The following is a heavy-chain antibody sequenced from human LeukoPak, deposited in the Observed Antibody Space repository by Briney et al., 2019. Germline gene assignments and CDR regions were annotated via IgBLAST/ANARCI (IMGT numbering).Heavy chain of an antibody. J-gene: IGHJ3*02. D-gene: IGHD1-26*01. V-gene: IGHV3-23*01. CDR2: ITGTGDKT. CDR1: GFTFRSYA. Sequence: PGGSLRLSCAASGFTFRSYAMTWVRQAPGKGLEWISTITGTGDKTYYADSVKGRFTISRDNAKNSLYLQMNSLRAEDTALYYCARDRSAPGNYDAFDMWGQGTMVTVSS. CDR3: ARDRSAPGNYDAFDM.